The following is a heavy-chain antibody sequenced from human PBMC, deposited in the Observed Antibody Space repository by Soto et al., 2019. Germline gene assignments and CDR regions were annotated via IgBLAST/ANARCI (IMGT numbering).Heavy chain of an antibody. CDR2: IIPMTGTP. Sequence: QLVQSGAEVKKPGSSVKVSCKASGGTLSSYVIGWVRQAPGQGLEWMGGIIPMTGTPNYAQKFQDRVTITADKSSRTAYMELRILRSDDTAVYSCARKGTTVNYYYYAMDVWGQWTTVTVSS. CDR1: GGTLSSYV. V-gene: IGHV1-69*06. J-gene: IGHJ6*02. CDR3: ARKGTTVNYYYYAMDV. D-gene: IGHD4-4*01.